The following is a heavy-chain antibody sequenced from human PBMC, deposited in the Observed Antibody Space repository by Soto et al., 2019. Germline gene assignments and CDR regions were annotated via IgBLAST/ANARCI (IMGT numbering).Heavy chain of an antibody. D-gene: IGHD2-2*02. CDR1: GFTFSSYG. CDR2: IWYDGSNK. J-gene: IGHJ5*02. Sequence: GGSLRLSCAASGFTFSSYGMHWVRQAPGKGLEWVAVIWYDGSNKYYADSVKGRFTISRDNSKNTLYLQMNSLRAEDTAVYYRAFDRLPAAITFSFDPWGQGTLVTVSS. CDR3: AFDRLPAAITFSFDP. V-gene: IGHV3-33*01.